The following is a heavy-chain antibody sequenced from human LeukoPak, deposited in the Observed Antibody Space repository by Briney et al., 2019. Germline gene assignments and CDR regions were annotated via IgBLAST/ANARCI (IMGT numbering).Heavy chain of an antibody. J-gene: IGHJ3*01. Sequence: PSQTLSLTFSVSGGSISSNFYWCFGLHPPGIVLRWITTLYLPLYQGGNTFYSPSLKSRVTMSLDKSQNQFSLKLHSVTATDTAVYYCAISIGYSYGDDAFDVWGPGTGVTVSS. CDR3: AISIGYSYGDDAFDV. CDR2: LYLPLYQGGNT. V-gene: IGHV4-38-2*01. CDR1: GGSISSNFY. D-gene: IGHD5-18*01.